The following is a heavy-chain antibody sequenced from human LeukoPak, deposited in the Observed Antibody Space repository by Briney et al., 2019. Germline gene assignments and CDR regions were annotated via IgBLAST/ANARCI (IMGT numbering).Heavy chain of an antibody. V-gene: IGHV1-2*02. D-gene: IGHD5-12*01. CDR1: GYTFTGYY. CDR3: ARDTPDRYPGGYDG. Sequence: GASVKVSCKASGYTFTGYYMHWVRQAPGQGLEWMGWINPNSGGTNYAQKLQGRVTMTRDTSISTAYMELSRLRSDDTAVYYCARDTPDRYPGGYDGWGQGTLVTVSS. J-gene: IGHJ4*02. CDR2: INPNSGGT.